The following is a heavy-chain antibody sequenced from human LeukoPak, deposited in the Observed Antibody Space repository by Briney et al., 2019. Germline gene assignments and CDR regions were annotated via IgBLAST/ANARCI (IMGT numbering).Heavy chain of an antibody. D-gene: IGHD2-8*01. J-gene: IGHJ3*02. Sequence: ASVKVSCKASGYTFTGYYMHWVRQAPGQGLEWMGWINPNSGGTNYAQKFQGRVTMTRDTSISTAYMELSRLRSDDTAVYYCARDSLIVLMVYAAPDAFDIWGQGTMVTVSS. CDR2: INPNSGGT. CDR1: GYTFTGYY. V-gene: IGHV1-2*02. CDR3: ARDSLIVLMVYAAPDAFDI.